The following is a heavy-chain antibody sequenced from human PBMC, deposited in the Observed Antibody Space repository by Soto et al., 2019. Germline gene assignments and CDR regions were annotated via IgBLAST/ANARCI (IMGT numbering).Heavy chain of an antibody. V-gene: IGHV4-34*01. CDR3: ARVGGSYFYYYYGMDV. Sequence: SETLSLTYAVYGGYFSGYYWSWIRQPPGKGLEWIGEINHSGSTNYNPSLKSRVTISVDTSKNQFSLKLSSVTAADTAVYYCARVGGSYFYYYYGMDVWGQGTTVTVSS. D-gene: IGHD1-26*01. CDR1: GGYFSGYY. J-gene: IGHJ6*02. CDR2: INHSGST.